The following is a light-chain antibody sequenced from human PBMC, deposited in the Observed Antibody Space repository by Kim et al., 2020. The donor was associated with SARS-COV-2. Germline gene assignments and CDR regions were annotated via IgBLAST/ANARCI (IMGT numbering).Light chain of an antibody. CDR3: SSYTSSSTL. CDR1: SSEVGGYNY. CDR2: DVS. J-gene: IGLJ2*01. V-gene: IGLV2-14*03. Sequence: PGHPITISCTGTSSEVGGYNYVSWYQQHPGKAPKLMIYDVSNRPSGVSNRFSGSKSGNTASLTISGLQAEDEADYYCSSYTSSSTLFGGGTQLTVL.